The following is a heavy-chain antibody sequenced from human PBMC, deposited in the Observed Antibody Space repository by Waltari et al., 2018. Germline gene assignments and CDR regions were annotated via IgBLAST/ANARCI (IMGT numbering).Heavy chain of an antibody. CDR2: IYYSVST. Sequence: QVQLQESGPGLVKPSETLSLTCTVSGGSISSYYWSWIRQPPGKGLEWIGYIYYSVSTNYIPSLKSRVTISVDTSKNQYSLKLSSVTAADTAVYYCARGPGVRYFDLWGRGTLVTVSS. CDR1: GGSISSYY. J-gene: IGHJ2*01. CDR3: ARGPGVRYFDL. D-gene: IGHD3-10*01. V-gene: IGHV4-59*01.